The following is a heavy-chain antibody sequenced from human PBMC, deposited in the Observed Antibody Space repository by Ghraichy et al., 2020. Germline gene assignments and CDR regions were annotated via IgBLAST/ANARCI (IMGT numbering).Heavy chain of an antibody. CDR3: AREAKDIVLMVYASHYYYGMDV. Sequence: ASVKVSCKASGYTFTSYGISWVRQAPGQGLEWMGWISAYNGNTNYAQKLQGRVTMTTDTSTSTAYMELRSPRSDDTAVYYCAREAKDIVLMVYASHYYYGMDVWGQGTTVTVSS. J-gene: IGHJ6*02. CDR1: GYTFTSYG. CDR2: ISAYNGNT. V-gene: IGHV1-18*01. D-gene: IGHD2-8*01.